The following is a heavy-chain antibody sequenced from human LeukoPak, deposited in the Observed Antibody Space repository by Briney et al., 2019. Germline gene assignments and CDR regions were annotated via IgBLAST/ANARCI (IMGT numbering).Heavy chain of an antibody. CDR3: ASLKRVFSGYDR. J-gene: IGHJ5*02. CDR2: INPSGGST. CDR1: GYTFTSYY. Sequence: GASVKVSCKASGYTFTSYYMHWVRQSPGQGLEWMGIINPSGGSTSYAQKFQGRVTFTTDESRSTAYMELSSLRSEDTAVYYCASLKRVFSGYDRWGQGTLVSVSS. V-gene: IGHV1-46*01. D-gene: IGHD6-25*01.